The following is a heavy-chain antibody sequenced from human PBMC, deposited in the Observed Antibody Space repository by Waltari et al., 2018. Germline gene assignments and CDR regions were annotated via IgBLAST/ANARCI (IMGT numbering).Heavy chain of an antibody. CDR2: IYHDGTT. J-gene: IGHJ4*02. CDR3: SRQVLGYCTSAACRRLES. CDR1: GYAVNSGFY. Sequence: QVQLQESGPGLVKSSETLSLTCDVSGYAVNSGFYWGWIRQAPGKGLDWVATIYHDGTTFYNPSLKSRLSVSMDTSKNQISLTLKSVTASDTAVYYCSRQVLGYCTSAACRRLESWGQGTLVTVSS. V-gene: IGHV4-38-2*01. D-gene: IGHD2-2*03.